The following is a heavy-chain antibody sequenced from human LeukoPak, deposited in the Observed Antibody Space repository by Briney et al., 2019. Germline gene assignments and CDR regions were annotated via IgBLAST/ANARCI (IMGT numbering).Heavy chain of an antibody. Sequence: SETLSLTCAVSGYSISSGYYWGWIRQPPGKGLEWIGSIYYSGSTYYNPSLKSRVTISVDTSKNQFSLKLSSVTAADTAVYYCARQYYYGSGSYPDFDYWGQGTLVTVSS. CDR1: GYSISSGYY. J-gene: IGHJ4*02. CDR2: IYYSGST. CDR3: ARQYYYGSGSYPDFDY. D-gene: IGHD3-10*01. V-gene: IGHV4-38-2*01.